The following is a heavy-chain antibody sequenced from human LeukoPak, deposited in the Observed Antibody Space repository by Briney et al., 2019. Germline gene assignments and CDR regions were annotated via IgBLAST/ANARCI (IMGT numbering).Heavy chain of an antibody. CDR1: GFTFSSYG. CDR2: IRYDGSDK. CDR3: ARASLGFWSGYSRGYFDY. D-gene: IGHD3-3*01. V-gene: IGHV3-30*02. J-gene: IGHJ4*02. Sequence: PGGSLRLSCAASGFTFSSYGMHWVRQAPGKGLVWVAFIRYDGSDKYYAESVKGRFTISRDNSKNTLYLQMNSLRAEDTAVYYCARASLGFWSGYSRGYFDYWGQGTLVTVSS.